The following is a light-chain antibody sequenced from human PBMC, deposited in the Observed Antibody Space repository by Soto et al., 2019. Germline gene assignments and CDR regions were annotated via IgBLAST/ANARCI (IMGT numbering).Light chain of an antibody. J-gene: IGKJ1*01. V-gene: IGKV1-39*01. Sequence: DIQMTQSPSTLSACVGDSVTISFRASQNINTWLAWYPQKPGMAPKLLISDAYTLESGVPSRFRGGASGTDFTLTISSLQLDDFATYYCQQSYNTPLTFGQGTKVHIK. CDR1: QNINTW. CDR3: QQSYNTPLT. CDR2: DAY.